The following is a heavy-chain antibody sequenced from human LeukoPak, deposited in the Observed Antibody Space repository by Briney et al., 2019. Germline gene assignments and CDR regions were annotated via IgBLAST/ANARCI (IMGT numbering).Heavy chain of an antibody. CDR3: AKVFFSGSYYAASDY. CDR2: ISYDGSNK. D-gene: IGHD1-26*01. CDR1: GFTFSTYG. V-gene: IGHV3-30*18. Sequence: GRSLRLSCAASGFTFSTYGMHWVRQAPGRGLEWVAVISYDGSNKYYADSVKGRFTISRDNSKNTLYLQMNSLRAEDTAVYYCAKVFFSGSYYAASDYWGRGTLVTVSS. J-gene: IGHJ4*02.